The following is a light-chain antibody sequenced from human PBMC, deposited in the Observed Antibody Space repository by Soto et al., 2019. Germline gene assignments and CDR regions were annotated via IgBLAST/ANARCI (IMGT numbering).Light chain of an antibody. CDR2: DAS. CDR1: QSVSSSY. Sequence: EIVLTQSPATLSLSPGERATLSCGASQSVSSSYLAWYQQKPGLAPRLLIYDASSRATGIPDRFSGSESGTDFTLTISRLEPEDFAVYYCQQYGSSRITFGQGTRLEIK. J-gene: IGKJ5*01. V-gene: IGKV3D-20*01. CDR3: QQYGSSRIT.